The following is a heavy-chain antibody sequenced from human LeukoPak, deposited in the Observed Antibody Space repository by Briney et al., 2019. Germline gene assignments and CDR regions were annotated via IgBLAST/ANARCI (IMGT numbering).Heavy chain of an antibody. V-gene: IGHV4-31*03. J-gene: IGHJ4*02. CDR1: GGSISSGGYY. CDR2: IYYSGST. CDR3: ARGGRGKSGFDY. D-gene: IGHD2-15*01. Sequence: SQTLSLTCTVSGGSISSGGYYWSWIRRHPGKGLEWIGYIYYSGSTYYNPSLKSRVTISVDTSKNQFSLKLSSVTAADTAVYYCARGGRGKSGFDYWGQGTLVTVSS.